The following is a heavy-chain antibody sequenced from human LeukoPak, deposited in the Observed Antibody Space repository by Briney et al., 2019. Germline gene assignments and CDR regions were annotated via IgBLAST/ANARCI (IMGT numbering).Heavy chain of an antibody. V-gene: IGHV3-53*01. CDR2: LYSDGNT. CDR1: GFTVITND. D-gene: IGHD1-14*01. CDR3: ARGVEPLAANTLAY. J-gene: IGHJ4*02. Sequence: GGSLRLSCAASGFTVITNDMTWVRQAPGKGLEWVSVLYSDGNTKYANSVQGRFTISRDNSKNTLYLEMNSLSPDDTAVYYCARGVEPLAANTLAYWGQGTLGTVSS.